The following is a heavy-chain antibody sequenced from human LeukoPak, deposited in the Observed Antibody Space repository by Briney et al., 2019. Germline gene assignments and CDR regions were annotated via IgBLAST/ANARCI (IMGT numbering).Heavy chain of an antibody. Sequence: GGSLRLSCAASGFTFSSYSMNWVRQAPGKGLEWVSYISSSSSTIYYADSVKGRFTISRDNAKNSLYLQMNSLRAEDTAVYYCARIYCSSTSCYNYFQHWGQGTLVTVSS. D-gene: IGHD2-2*02. CDR3: ARIYCSSTSCYNYFQH. CDR1: GFTFSSYS. CDR2: ISSSSSTI. V-gene: IGHV3-48*01. J-gene: IGHJ1*01.